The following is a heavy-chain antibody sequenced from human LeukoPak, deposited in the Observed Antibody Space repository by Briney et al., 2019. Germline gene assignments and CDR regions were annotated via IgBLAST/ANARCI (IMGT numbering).Heavy chain of an antibody. CDR3: ARGAGAFDY. CDR1: GGSISSSSYY. Sequence: SETLSLTCTVSGGSISSSSYYWGWLRQPPGKGLEWIASIYYSGSTYYNPSLKSRVTISVHTSKNQFSLKLSSVTAADTAVYYCARGAGAFDYWGHGTLVTVSS. CDR2: IYYSGST. V-gene: IGHV4-39*01. D-gene: IGHD6-19*01. J-gene: IGHJ4*01.